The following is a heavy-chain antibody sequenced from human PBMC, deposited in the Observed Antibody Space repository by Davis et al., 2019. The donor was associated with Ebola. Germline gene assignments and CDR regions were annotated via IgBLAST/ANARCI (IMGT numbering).Heavy chain of an antibody. D-gene: IGHD3-22*01. CDR1: GDSISSGDYH. CDR2: IYDSGST. J-gene: IGHJ3*02. V-gene: IGHV4-30-4*01. CDR3: ARDWGSYYYDSIGAAYDI. Sequence: PSETLSLTCTVPGDSISSGDYHWSWIRQSPGKGLEWIGDIYDSGSTDYNPSLRSRISISGDTSKNQFSLKVISVTVADTAVYYCARDWGSYYYDSIGAAYDIWGQGTMVTVSS.